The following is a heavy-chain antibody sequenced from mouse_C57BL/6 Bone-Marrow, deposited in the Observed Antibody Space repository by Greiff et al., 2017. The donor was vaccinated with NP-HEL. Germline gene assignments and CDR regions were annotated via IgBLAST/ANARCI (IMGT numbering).Heavy chain of an antibody. V-gene: IGHV5-6*01. D-gene: IGHD2-4*01. J-gene: IGHJ3*01. CDR3: ARQDDSWFAY. CDR2: ISSGGSYT. CDR1: GFTFSSYG. Sequence: EVMLVESGGDLVKPGGSLKLSCAASGFTFSSYGMSWVRQTPDKRLEWVATISSGGSYTYYPDSVKGRFTISRDNAKNTLYLQMSSLKSEDTAMYYCARQDDSWFAYWGQGTLVTVSA.